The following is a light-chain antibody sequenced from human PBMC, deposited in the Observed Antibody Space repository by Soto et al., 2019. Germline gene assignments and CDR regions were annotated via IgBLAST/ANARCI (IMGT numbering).Light chain of an antibody. CDR3: QHYGNSRRT. CDR2: GAS. J-gene: IGKJ3*01. CDR1: QSVSSN. V-gene: IGKV3-15*01. Sequence: EIVMTQSPSTLSVSPGERATLSCRASQSVSSNLAWYQQKPGQAPRLLIYGASTRATGIPARFSGSGSATDFTLTISGLEPEDFAVYYCQHYGNSRRTFGPGTKVDIK.